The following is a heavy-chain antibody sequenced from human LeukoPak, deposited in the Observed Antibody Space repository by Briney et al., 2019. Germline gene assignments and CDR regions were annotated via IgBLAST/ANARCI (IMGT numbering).Heavy chain of an antibody. V-gene: IGHV3-23*01. Sequence: GGSLRLSCAASGFTFSNYAMTWVRQAPGKGLEWVSTLTGSGDTAYYADSVKGRFTIPRDNSKNTLYLQVNSLRAEDTAVYYCAKPGLAATGNYFDYWGQGTLVTVSS. J-gene: IGHJ4*02. CDR2: LTGSGDTA. CDR1: GFTFSNYA. CDR3: AKPGLAATGNYFDY. D-gene: IGHD6-13*01.